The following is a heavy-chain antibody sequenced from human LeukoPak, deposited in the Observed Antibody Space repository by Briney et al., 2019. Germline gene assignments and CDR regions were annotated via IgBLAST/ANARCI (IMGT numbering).Heavy chain of an antibody. CDR1: GFSLSTSGVG. CDR3: AHRSEGVVATYFDS. V-gene: IGHV2-5*01. D-gene: IGHD2-15*01. J-gene: IGHJ4*02. Sequence: SGPTLVKPTQTLTLTCTFSGFSLSTSGVGVGWIRQPPGKALEWLALIYWSGDVSYSPSLKNRLTITKDTSKNQVVLTMANVDPVDTATYYCAHRSEGVVATYFDSWGQGTLVTVSS. CDR2: IYWSGDV.